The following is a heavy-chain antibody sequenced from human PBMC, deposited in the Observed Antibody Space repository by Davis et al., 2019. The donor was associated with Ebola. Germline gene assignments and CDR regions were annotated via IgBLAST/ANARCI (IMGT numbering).Heavy chain of an antibody. CDR2: IYYSGST. CDR1: GGSFSGYY. D-gene: IGHD3-22*01. J-gene: IGHJ3*02. V-gene: IGHV4-34*01. Sequence: PSETLSLTCAVYGGSFSGYYWSWIRQPPGKGLEWIGSIYYSGSTYYNPSLKSRVTISVDTSKNQFSLKLSSVTAADTAVYYCARHDYYDSSGYEGFGAFDIWGQGTMVTVSS. CDR3: ARHDYYDSSGYEGFGAFDI.